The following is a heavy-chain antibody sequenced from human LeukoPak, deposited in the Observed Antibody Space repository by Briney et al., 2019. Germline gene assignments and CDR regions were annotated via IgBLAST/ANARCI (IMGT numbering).Heavy chain of an antibody. CDR3: ARDPGAFDI. CDR1: GDSVSTNSAA. V-gene: IGHV6-1*01. CDR2: TYYRSKWYN. J-gene: IGHJ3*02. Sequence: SQTLSLTCAISGDSVSTNSAAWHWIRQSPSRGLEWLGRTYYRSKWYNDYAVAVKSRIAINPDTTKNQFSLQLNSVTPEDTAVYYCARDPGAFDIWGQGTVVTVSS.